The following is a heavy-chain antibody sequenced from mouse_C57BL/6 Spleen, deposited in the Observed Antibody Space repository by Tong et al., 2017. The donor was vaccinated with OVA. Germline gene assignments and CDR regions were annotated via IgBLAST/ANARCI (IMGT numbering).Heavy chain of an antibody. D-gene: IGHD2-10*01. J-gene: IGHJ3*01. CDR2: IWAGGST. Sequence: VQLQESGPGLVAPSQSLSITCTVSGFSLTSYGVHWVRQPPGKGLEWLGVIWAGGSTNYNSALMSRLSISKDNSKSQVFLKRNSLQTDDTAVYYCARSLLWYRFAYWGQGTLVTVSA. CDR1: GFSLTSYG. V-gene: IGHV2-9*02. CDR3: ARSLLWYRFAY.